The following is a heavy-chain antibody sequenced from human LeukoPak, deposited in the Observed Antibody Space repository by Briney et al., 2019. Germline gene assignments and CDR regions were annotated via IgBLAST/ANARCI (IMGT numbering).Heavy chain of an antibody. J-gene: IGHJ4*02. CDR1: GFTFSSYA. Sequence: GGSLRLSCAASGFTFSSYAMHWVRQAPGKGVEWVAVISYDGSNKYYADSVKGRFTISRDNSKNTLYLQMNSLRAEDTAVYYCARDRYSGYGGFDYWGQGTLVTVSS. CDR3: ARDRYSGYGGFDY. D-gene: IGHD5-12*01. V-gene: IGHV3-30*04. CDR2: ISYDGSNK.